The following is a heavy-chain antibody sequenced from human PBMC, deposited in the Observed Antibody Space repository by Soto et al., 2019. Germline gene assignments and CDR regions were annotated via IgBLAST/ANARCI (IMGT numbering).Heavy chain of an antibody. CDR1: GFTVSSNY. Sequence: EVQLVETGGGLIQPGGSLRLSCAASGFTVSSNYMSWVRQAPGKGLEWVSVIYSGGSTYYADSVKGRFTISRDNSKNTLYLQMNSLRAEYTAVYYCARSRGQQQLVDYWGQGTLVTVSS. CDR3: ARSRGQQQLVDY. CDR2: IYSGGST. D-gene: IGHD6-13*01. J-gene: IGHJ4*02. V-gene: IGHV3-53*02.